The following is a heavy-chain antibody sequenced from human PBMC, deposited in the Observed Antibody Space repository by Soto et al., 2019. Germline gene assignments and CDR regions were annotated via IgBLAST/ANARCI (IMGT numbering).Heavy chain of an antibody. CDR3: ARDPDYDILTGPDY. D-gene: IGHD3-9*01. CDR2: IWYDGSNK. Sequence: PGGSLRLSCAASGFTLSNYGMHWVRQAPGKGLEWVAVIWYDGSNKYYADSVKGRFTISRDNSKNTLYLQMNSLGAEDTAVYYCARDPDYDILTGPDYWGQGTLVTVSS. J-gene: IGHJ4*02. V-gene: IGHV3-33*08. CDR1: GFTLSNYG.